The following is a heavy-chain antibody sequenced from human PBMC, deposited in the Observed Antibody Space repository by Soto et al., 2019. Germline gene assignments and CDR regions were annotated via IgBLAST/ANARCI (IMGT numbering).Heavy chain of an antibody. CDR1: GFTFSTSS. Sequence: PGGSLRLSCAASGFTFSTSSMNWVRQAPGKGLEWVSSMNSDATYIYYADSVKGRFTISRDNAKNSLYLQMNSLRVEDTAMYYCAADSSYDSRFGYWGQGALVTVSS. CDR2: MNSDATYI. J-gene: IGHJ4*02. D-gene: IGHD3-22*01. CDR3: AADSSYDSRFGY. V-gene: IGHV3-21*01.